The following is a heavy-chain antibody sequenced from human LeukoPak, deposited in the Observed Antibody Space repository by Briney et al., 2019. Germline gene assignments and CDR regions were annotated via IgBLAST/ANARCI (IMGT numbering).Heavy chain of an antibody. CDR2: IYHSGST. D-gene: IGHD4-17*01. CDR3: ARAGYGDSDFDY. J-gene: IGHJ4*02. CDR1: GGSFSSSSW. Sequence: PSGTLSLTCAVSGGSFSSSSWWSWVRQPPGKGLEWIGEIYHSGSTNYNPSLKSRVTIFVDTSKNQFSLKLNSVTAADTAVYYCARAGYGDSDFDYWGQGTLVTVSS. V-gene: IGHV4-4*02.